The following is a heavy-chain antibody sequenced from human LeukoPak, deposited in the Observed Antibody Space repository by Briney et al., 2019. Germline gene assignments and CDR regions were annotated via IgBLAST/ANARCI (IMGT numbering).Heavy chain of an antibody. CDR1: GFAFSSYA. J-gene: IGHJ4*02. CDR2: IKQDGSEK. D-gene: IGHD3-16*02. CDR3: ARDGHDYIWGSYLN. V-gene: IGHV3-7*01. Sequence: GGSLRLSCAASGFAFSSYAMSWVRQAPGKGLEWVANIKQDGSEKYYVDSVKGRFTISRDNAKNSLYLQMNSLRAEDTAVYYCARDGHDYIWGSYLNWGQGTLVTVSS.